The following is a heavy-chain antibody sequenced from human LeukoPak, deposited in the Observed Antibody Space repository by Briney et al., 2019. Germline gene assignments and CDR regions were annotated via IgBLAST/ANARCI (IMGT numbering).Heavy chain of an antibody. J-gene: IGHJ4*02. CDR1: GFTFSSYA. CDR2: ISSNGGST. CDR3: ARGRVALDY. D-gene: IGHD3-3*01. V-gene: IGHV3-64*01. Sequence: PRGSLRLSCAASGFTFSSYAMHWVRQAPGKGLEYVSAISSNGGSTYYANSVKGRFTISRDNSKNTLYLQMGSLRAEDMAVYYCARGRVALDYWGQGTLVTVSS.